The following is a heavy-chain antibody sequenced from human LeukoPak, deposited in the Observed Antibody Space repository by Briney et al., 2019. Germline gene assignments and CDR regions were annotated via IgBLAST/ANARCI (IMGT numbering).Heavy chain of an antibody. CDR2: IFSSGST. V-gene: IGHV4-59*01. J-gene: IGHJ4*02. CDR3: ARGFCSGGVCYYFDY. Sequence: PSETLSLTCSVSAGSIRNYYWSWIRQPPGKGLEWIGSIFSSGSTNYNPSLRSPVTISVDTSTNQFSLKLSSVTAADTAVYYCARGFCSGGVCYYFDYWGQGTLVTVSS. CDR1: AGSIRNYY. D-gene: IGHD2-8*02.